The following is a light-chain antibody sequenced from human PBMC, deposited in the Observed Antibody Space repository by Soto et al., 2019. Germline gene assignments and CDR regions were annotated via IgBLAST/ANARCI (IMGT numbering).Light chain of an antibody. V-gene: IGKV3-20*01. CDR3: HQYGGSPPT. CDR2: GAS. CDR1: QSVSNIY. Sequence: EIVLTQSPGTLSLSPGERAALSCRASQSVSNIYLAWYQQKPGQAPRLLIHGASNRATGIPDRFTGSGSGTDFTLTIDRLEHEDFAVYFCHQYGGSPPTFGQGTKVDIK. J-gene: IGKJ1*01.